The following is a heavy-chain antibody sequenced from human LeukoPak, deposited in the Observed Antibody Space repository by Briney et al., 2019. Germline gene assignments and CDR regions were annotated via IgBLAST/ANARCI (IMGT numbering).Heavy chain of an antibody. CDR1: GGSISSYY. CDR3: AXXXTVTSFTFAH. CDR2: IYYSGST. V-gene: IGHV4-59*01. D-gene: IGHD4-17*01. Sequence: SETLSLTCTVSGGSISSYYWSWIRQPPGKGLEWIGYIYYSGSTNYNPSLKSRVTISVDTSKNQFSLKLSSVTAADTAVYYCAXXXTVTSFTFAHWGQGTLVTVSS. J-gene: IGHJ4*02.